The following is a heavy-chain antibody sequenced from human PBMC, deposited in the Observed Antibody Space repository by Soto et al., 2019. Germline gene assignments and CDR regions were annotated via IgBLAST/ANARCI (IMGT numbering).Heavy chain of an antibody. J-gene: IGHJ4*02. Sequence: VGSLRLSCAASGFTFNDYTMHWVRQPPGKGLEWVSLISWDGDATYYADSVRGRFTLSRDNSKNSLYLQMNSLRSEDTAVYYCAKGGSGWHYFDYWGQGTLVTVSS. D-gene: IGHD6-19*01. CDR3: AKGGSGWHYFDY. CDR1: GFTFNDYT. CDR2: ISWDGDAT. V-gene: IGHV3-43*01.